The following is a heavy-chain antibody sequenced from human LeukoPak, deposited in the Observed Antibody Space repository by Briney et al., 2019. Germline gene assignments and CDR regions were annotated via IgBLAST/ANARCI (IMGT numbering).Heavy chain of an antibody. CDR1: GFIFSDFG. J-gene: IGHJ4*02. V-gene: IGHV3-23*01. Sequence: GGSLRLSCTTSGFIFSDFGMSWVRHVPGKGLEWVSGIIGSDDTTSYADSVKGRFTISRDNSKNSVYLEMNNLRPEDAAVYYCARGRADSGSYSFDYWGQGTLVTVSS. CDR2: IIGSDDTT. CDR3: ARGRADSGSYSFDY. D-gene: IGHD1-26*01.